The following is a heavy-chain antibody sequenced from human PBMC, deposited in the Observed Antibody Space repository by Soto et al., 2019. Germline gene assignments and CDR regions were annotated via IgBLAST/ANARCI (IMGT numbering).Heavy chain of an antibody. V-gene: IGHV3-7*01. Sequence: EVQLVESGGGLVQPGGSLRLSCEGSGFTFGSYWMNWVRQAPGKGLEWVANIKPDGSEKYYVDSVEGRFTISRDNAKKSLYLPMNSLRAEDTAVYYCERDLYWSKVTTNWGQGTLVTFSS. J-gene: IGHJ4*02. CDR3: ERDLYWSKVTTN. CDR1: GFTFGSYW. CDR2: IKPDGSEK. D-gene: IGHD1-1*01.